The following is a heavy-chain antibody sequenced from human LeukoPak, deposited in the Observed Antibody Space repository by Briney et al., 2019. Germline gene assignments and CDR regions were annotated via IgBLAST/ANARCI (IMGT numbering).Heavy chain of an antibody. CDR3: ARVGITMVRGVPMEQYYFDY. CDR2: ISSSSSYI. Sequence: GGSLRLSCAASGFTFSSYSMNWVRQAPGKGLEWVSSISSSSSYIYYADSVKGRFTISRDNAKNSLYLQMNNLRAEDTAVYYCARVGITMVRGVPMEQYYFDYWGQGTLVTVSS. CDR1: GFTFSSYS. V-gene: IGHV3-21*01. D-gene: IGHD3-10*01. J-gene: IGHJ4*02.